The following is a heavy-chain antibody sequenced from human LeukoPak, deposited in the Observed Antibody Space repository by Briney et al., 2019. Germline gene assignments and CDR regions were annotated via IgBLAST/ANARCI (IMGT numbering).Heavy chain of an antibody. CDR1: GFTFSSYA. J-gene: IGHJ4*02. CDR3: ARGPDYGAGTV. CDR2: ISSRSTYI. D-gene: IGHD4-17*01. Sequence: GGSLRLSCAASGFTFSSYAMSWVRQAPGKGLEWVSSISSRSTYIYYADSVKGRFTISRDNAKNSLYLQMNSLRAEDTAVYYCARGPDYGAGTVWGQRTLVTVSS. V-gene: IGHV3-21*01.